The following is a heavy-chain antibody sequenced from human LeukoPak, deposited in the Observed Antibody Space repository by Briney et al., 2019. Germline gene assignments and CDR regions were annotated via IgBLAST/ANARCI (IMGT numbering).Heavy chain of an antibody. V-gene: IGHV1-8*02. CDR3: ARVNTYYYGSGVSRAFHM. J-gene: IGHJ3*02. CDR2: MNPNSGNT. D-gene: IGHD3-10*01. CDR1: GGSFSSNT. Sequence: ASVKVSCKATGGSFSSNTISWVRQATGQGLEWMGWMNPNSGNTGNAQNFQGSVTMTRNISTATAYMELSSLKSDDTAVYYCARVNTYYYGSGVSRAFHMWGQGTMVTVSS.